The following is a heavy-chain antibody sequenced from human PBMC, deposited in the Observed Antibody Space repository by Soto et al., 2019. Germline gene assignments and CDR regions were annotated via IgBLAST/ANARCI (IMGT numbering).Heavy chain of an antibody. CDR2: IYYSGST. Sequence: QVPLQESGPGLVKPSQTLSLTCTVSGGSISSGGYYWSWIRQHPGKGLEWIGYIYYSGSTYYNPSLKSRVTISVDTSKNQFSLKLSSVTAADTAVYYCARDNQRWLQPAFDYWGQGTLVTVSS. V-gene: IGHV4-31*03. J-gene: IGHJ4*02. CDR3: ARDNQRWLQPAFDY. CDR1: GGSISSGGYY. D-gene: IGHD5-12*01.